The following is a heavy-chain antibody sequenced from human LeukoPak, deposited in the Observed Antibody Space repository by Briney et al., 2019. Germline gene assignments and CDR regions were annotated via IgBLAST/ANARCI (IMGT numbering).Heavy chain of an antibody. CDR2: INNDGSST. V-gene: IGHV3-74*01. CDR3: AREFSGGSLTDDLDP. CDR1: GFTFSSYW. Sequence: GGSLRLSCAASGFTFSSYWMHWVRQAPGKGLVWVSRINNDGSSTSYADSVKGRFTISRDNAKNTLYLQMNSLRAEDTAVYYCAREFSGGSLTDDLDPWGQGTLVTVPS. J-gene: IGHJ5*02. D-gene: IGHD2-15*01.